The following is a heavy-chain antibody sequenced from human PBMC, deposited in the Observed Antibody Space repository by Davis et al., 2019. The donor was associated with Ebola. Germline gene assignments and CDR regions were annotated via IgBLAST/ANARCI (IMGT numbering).Heavy chain of an antibody. D-gene: IGHD2-15*01. CDR3: AKSSDVNCYSANEY. CDR1: GFTFSSYW. Sequence: GGSLRLSCAASGFTFSSYWMSWVRQAPGKGLEWVSVISGSGSNTYYAESLRGRFTISRDNSKNTLYLQMNSLRAEDTAVYYCAKSSDVNCYSANEYWGQGTLVTVSS. V-gene: IGHV3-23*01. CDR2: ISGSGSNT. J-gene: IGHJ4*02.